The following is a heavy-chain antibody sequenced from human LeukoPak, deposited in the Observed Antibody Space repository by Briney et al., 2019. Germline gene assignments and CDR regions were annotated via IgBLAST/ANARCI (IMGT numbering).Heavy chain of an antibody. D-gene: IGHD3-22*01. CDR1: GYTLTELS. V-gene: IGHV1-24*01. Sequence: ASVKVSCKVSGYTLTELSTHWVRQAPGKGLEWMGGFDPEDGETIYAQKFQGRVTMTEDTSTDTAYMELSSLRSEDTAVYYCATDPTYYYDSSGYCFFYWGQGTLVTVSS. J-gene: IGHJ4*02. CDR3: ATDPTYYYDSSGYCFFY. CDR2: FDPEDGET.